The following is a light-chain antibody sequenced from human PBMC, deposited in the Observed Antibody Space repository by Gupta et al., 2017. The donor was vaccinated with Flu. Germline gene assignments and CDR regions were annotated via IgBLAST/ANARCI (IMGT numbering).Light chain of an antibody. Sequence: DIQMPQSPSSLSAPIGDRLTITCRASQNIGISLIRFQQRPGKAPKLLIYAASTLQPGVPSRFVGSGSGTDFTLTISSLQLEDFATHHCQQSDSDPQDTFGQGTKLEIK. CDR3: QQSDSDPQDT. J-gene: IGKJ2*01. CDR2: AAS. CDR1: QNIGIS. V-gene: IGKV1-39*01.